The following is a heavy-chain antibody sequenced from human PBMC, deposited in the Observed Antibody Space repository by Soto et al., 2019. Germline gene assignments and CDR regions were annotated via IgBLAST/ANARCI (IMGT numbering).Heavy chain of an antibody. J-gene: IGHJ5*02. CDR2: IYNSGST. D-gene: IGHD5-18*01. CDR3: ARTPTYSYGYGWFDH. Sequence: QVQLQESGPGLVKPSETLSLTCTVSGGSVSSDSYCWNWIRQPPGKGLEWIGHIYNSGSTKYNPFLTSRVTISVDTSKNQFSLNLSSVTAADTAAYYCARTPTYSYGYGWFDHWGQGTLVTVSS. V-gene: IGHV4-61*01. CDR1: GGSVSSDSYC.